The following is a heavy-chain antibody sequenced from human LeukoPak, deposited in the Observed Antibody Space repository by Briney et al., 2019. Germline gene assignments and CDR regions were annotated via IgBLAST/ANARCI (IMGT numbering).Heavy chain of an antibody. CDR1: EFTFSNAW. CDR2: IRGKADGETT. J-gene: IGHJ4*02. V-gene: IGHV3-15*01. Sequence: GGSLRLSCAASEFTFSNAWMTWVRQALGKGPEWLGRIRGKADGETTDYAAPVKGRFTISRDDSKNILYLQMNSLTTEDTAVYYCILAAAGPAYWGQGALVTVSS. CDR3: ILAAAGPAY. D-gene: IGHD6-13*01.